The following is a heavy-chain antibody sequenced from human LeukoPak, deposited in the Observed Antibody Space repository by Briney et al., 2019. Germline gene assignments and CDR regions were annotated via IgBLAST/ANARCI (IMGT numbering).Heavy chain of an antibody. D-gene: IGHD3-22*01. J-gene: IGHJ4*02. Sequence: ASVKVSCKASGGSFSNYAMNWVRQAPGQGLEWMGWINTNTGGPTYARASTGRFVFSLDTSVSTAYLQISDLRAEDTAVYYCARDPGQWFRGTDYWGQGTLVTVSS. CDR1: GGSFSNYA. V-gene: IGHV7-4-1*02. CDR3: ARDPGQWFRGTDY. CDR2: INTNTGGP.